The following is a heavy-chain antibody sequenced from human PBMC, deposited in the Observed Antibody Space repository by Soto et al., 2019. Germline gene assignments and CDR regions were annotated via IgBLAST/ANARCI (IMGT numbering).Heavy chain of an antibody. Sequence: PSETLSLTCNVSGGYIDRSNYYWDWLRQPPGKGLEWIGTTYYNGNAYYNPSLRSRVSMSVDTSKNQFSLKLISVTAADTAVYYCARHFVAVVIKGWGYWGQGKLVTVSS. CDR3: ARHFVAVVIKGWGY. D-gene: IGHD3-10*01. J-gene: IGHJ4*02. CDR2: TYYNGNA. V-gene: IGHV4-39*01. CDR1: GGYIDRSNYY.